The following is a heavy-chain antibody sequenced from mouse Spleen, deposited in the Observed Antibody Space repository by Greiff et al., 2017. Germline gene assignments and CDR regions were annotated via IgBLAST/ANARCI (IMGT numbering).Heavy chain of an antibody. D-gene: IGHD4-1*01. V-gene: IGHV1-64*01. CDR1: GYTFTSYW. Sequence: QVQLKQPGAELVKPGASVKLSCKASGYTFTSYWMHWVKQRPGQGLEWIGMIHPNSGSTNYNEKFKSKATLTVDKSSSTAYMQLSSLTSEDSAVYYCASPLTGGFDYWGQGTTLTVSS. J-gene: IGHJ2*01. CDR3: ASPLTGGFDY. CDR2: IHPNSGST.